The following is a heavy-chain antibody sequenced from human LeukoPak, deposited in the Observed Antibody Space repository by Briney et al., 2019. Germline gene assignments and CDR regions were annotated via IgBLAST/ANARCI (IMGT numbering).Heavy chain of an antibody. CDR2: INPSGGST. CDR1: GFTFTSYY. D-gene: IGHD6-6*01. J-gene: IGHJ4*02. V-gene: IGHV1-46*01. CDR3: ASSIGARPDC. Sequence: GASVKVSCKASGFTFTSYYIHWVRQAPGQGLEWMGEINPSGGSTRYAQKFQGRVTMTRDMSASTVDMELSSLRSEDTAVYYCASSIGARPDCWGQGTRVTVTS.